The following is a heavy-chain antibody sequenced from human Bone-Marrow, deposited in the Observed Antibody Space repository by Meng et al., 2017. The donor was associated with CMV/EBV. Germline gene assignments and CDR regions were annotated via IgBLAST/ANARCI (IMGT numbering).Heavy chain of an antibody. Sequence: LSLTCAASGFTFSSYTMNWVRQAPGKGLEWVSSISGVSSYIYYADSVKGRFTISRDNAKNSLYLQMNSLRAEDTAVYYCARDHMYSGSYAIDYWGQGTLVTGSS. CDR2: ISGVSSYI. CDR3: ARDHMYSGSYAIDY. V-gene: IGHV3-21*01. J-gene: IGHJ4*02. CDR1: GFTFSSYT. D-gene: IGHD1-26*01.